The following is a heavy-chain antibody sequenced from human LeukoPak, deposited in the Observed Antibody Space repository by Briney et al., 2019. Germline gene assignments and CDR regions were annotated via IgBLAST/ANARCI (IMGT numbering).Heavy chain of an antibody. CDR2: ISSSSSYI. Sequence: PGGSLRLSCAASGFAFSSYSMNWVRQAPGKGLEWVSSISSSSSYIYYADSVKGRFTISRDNAKNSLYLQMNSLRAEDTAVYYCARGQIWGSIAAAVWGQGTLVTVSS. D-gene: IGHD6-13*01. CDR3: ARGQIWGSIAAAV. CDR1: GFAFSSYS. V-gene: IGHV3-21*01. J-gene: IGHJ4*02.